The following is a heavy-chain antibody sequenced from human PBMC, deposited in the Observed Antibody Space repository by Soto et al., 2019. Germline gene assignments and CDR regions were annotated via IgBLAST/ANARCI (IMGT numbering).Heavy chain of an antibody. V-gene: IGHV1-69*01. J-gene: IGHJ6*02. D-gene: IGHD2-2*01. CDR1: RVAFSKFI. Sequence: QAQLEQSGGEVKKPGSSVKVSCKASRVAFSKFIVTWVRQAPGLGLEWVGGIIRVFGTANYAQKFQGRVTITADESTSTSYTEVNNLRSEDTAVYYCAKVRYSSPMGYFYGMDVWGQGTTVTVSS. CDR3: AKVRYSSPMGYFYGMDV. CDR2: IIRVFGTA.